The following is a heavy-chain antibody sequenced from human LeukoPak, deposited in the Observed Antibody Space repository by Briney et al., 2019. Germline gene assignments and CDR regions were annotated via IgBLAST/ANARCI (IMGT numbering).Heavy chain of an antibody. CDR2: ISGSGGST. D-gene: IGHD2-2*01. CDR1: GFTFSSYA. Sequence: PGGSLRLSCAASGFTFSSYAMSWVRQAPGKGLEWVSAISGSGGSTYYADSVKGRFTISRDNSKNTLYLQMNSLRADDTAVYYCARDGPASNWFDPWGQGTLVTVSS. J-gene: IGHJ5*02. CDR3: ARDGPASNWFDP. V-gene: IGHV3-23*01.